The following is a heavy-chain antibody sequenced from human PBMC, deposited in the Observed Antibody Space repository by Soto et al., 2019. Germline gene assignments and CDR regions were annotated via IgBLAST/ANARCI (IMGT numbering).Heavy chain of an antibody. Sequence: EASVKVSCKASGYTFTSYDINWVRQATGQGLEWMGWMNPNSGNTGYAQKFQGRATITRDTSASTAYMELSSLRSEDTAVYFCARGSSDWLPYFDYWGQGSLVTVSS. CDR1: GYTFTSYD. CDR2: MNPNSGNT. V-gene: IGHV1-8*01. J-gene: IGHJ4*02. D-gene: IGHD3-9*01. CDR3: ARGSSDWLPYFDY.